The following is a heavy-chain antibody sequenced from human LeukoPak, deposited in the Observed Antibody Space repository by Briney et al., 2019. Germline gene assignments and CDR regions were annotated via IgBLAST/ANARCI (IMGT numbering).Heavy chain of an antibody. CDR1: GYTFTGYY. CDR3: ARVESYYYGMDV. CDR2: INPNSGDT. Sequence: GASVKVSCKASGYTFTGYYMHWVRQAPGQGLEWMGWINPNSGDTKYAQKFQGRVTMTRDTSINTAYIELSRLRSDDTAVYYCARVESYYYGMDVWGQGTTVTVSS. J-gene: IGHJ6*02. V-gene: IGHV1-2*02.